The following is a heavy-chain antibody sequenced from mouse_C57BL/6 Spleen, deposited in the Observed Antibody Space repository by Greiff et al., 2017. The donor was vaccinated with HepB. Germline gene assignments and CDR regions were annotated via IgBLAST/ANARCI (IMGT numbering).Heavy chain of an antibody. J-gene: IGHJ1*03. CDR2: ISDGGSYT. D-gene: IGHD4-1*01. CDR1: GFTFSSYA. Sequence: EVKLMESGGGLVKPGGSLKLSCAASGFTFSSYAMSWVRQTPEKRLEWVATISDGGSYTYYPDNVKGRFTISRDNAKNNLYLQMSHLKSEDTAMYYCARDQTGTRYFDVWGTGTTVTVSS. CDR3: ARDQTGTRYFDV. V-gene: IGHV5-4*01.